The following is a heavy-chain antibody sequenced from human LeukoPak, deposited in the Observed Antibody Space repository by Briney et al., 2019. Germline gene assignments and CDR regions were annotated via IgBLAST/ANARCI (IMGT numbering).Heavy chain of an antibody. CDR2: INSDGSST. CDR3: ARVSSGSYFGYYYYYMDV. CDR1: GFTFSNYW. J-gene: IGHJ6*03. V-gene: IGHV3-74*01. Sequence: PGGSLRLPCAASGFTFSNYWMHWVRQAPGKGLVWVSRINSDGSSTSYADSVKGRFTISRDSAKNTLYLQMNRLRAEDTAVYYCARVSSGSYFGYYYYYMDVWGKGTTVTVSS. D-gene: IGHD1-26*01.